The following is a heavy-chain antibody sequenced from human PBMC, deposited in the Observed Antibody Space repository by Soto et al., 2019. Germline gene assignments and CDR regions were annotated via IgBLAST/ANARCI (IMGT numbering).Heavy chain of an antibody. J-gene: IGHJ5*02. CDR1: GFTFSTYW. V-gene: IGHV3-7*01. Sequence: TGGSLRLSCAASGFTFSTYWMDWVRQIPGKGLEWVANINQDGSEKNYVDSVKGRFTISRDNAKNSLYLQMSSLTAEDSALYYCSRSLNSWGQGTLVTVSS. CDR3: SRSLNS. CDR2: INQDGSEK.